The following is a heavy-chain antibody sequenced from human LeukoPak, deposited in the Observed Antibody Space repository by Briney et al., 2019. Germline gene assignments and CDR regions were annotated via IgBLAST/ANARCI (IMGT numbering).Heavy chain of an antibody. J-gene: IGHJ4*02. CDR3: ARSDGVARSGYYHPYYFDY. Sequence: SVKVSCKASGYTFTSYDINWVRQATGQGLEWMGGIIPIFGTADYAQKFQGRVTITTDESTSTAYMELSSLRSEDTAVYYCARSDGVARSGYYHPYYFDYWGQGTLVTVSS. D-gene: IGHD3-3*01. CDR1: GYTFTSYD. V-gene: IGHV1-69*05. CDR2: IIPIFGTA.